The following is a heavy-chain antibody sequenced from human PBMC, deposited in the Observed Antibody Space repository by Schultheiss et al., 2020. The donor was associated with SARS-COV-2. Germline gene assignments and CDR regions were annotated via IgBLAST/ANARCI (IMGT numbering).Heavy chain of an antibody. D-gene: IGHD6-13*01. CDR3: ARGQLQLESP. J-gene: IGHJ5*02. Sequence: GGSLRLSCAGSGFTFSSYAMHWVRQAPGKGLEWVSSISTSSSYIYYADSVKGRFTISRDNAKNSLYLQMNSLRAEDTAVYYCARGQLQLESPWGQGTLVTVAS. CDR2: ISTSSSYI. CDR1: GFTFSSYA. V-gene: IGHV3-21*01.